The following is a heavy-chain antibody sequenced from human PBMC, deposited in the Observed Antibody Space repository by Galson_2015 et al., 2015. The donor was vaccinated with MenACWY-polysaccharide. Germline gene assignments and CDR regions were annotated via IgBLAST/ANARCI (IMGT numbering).Heavy chain of an antibody. J-gene: IGHJ5*02. CDR1: GYSFAKYV. V-gene: IGHV1-3*04. Sequence: SVKVSCKASGYSFAKYVMYWLRQAPGQRLEYMGWINTGSGNTKVSQKFQDRVTITGDTSTNTVFLELRSPKSEDTAVYYCARDYAALSVVVLPGFYFDPWGQGTLVTVSS. CDR3: ARDYAALSVVVLPGFYFDP. D-gene: IGHD2-2*01. CDR2: INTGSGNT.